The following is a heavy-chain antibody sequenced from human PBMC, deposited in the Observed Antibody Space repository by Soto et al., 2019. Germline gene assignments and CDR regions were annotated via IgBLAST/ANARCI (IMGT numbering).Heavy chain of an antibody. CDR2: IIPILGIA. CDR3: ARETYPYGGYGPLWDY. Sequence: QVQLVQSGAEVKKPGSSVKVSCKASEGTFSSYTISWVRQAPGQGLEWMGRIIPILGIANYAQKFQGRVTITAEKSTSTAYMELSSLRSEDTAVYYCARETYPYGGYGPLWDYWGQGTLFTVFS. D-gene: IGHD5-12*01. CDR1: EGTFSSYT. V-gene: IGHV1-69*08. J-gene: IGHJ4*02.